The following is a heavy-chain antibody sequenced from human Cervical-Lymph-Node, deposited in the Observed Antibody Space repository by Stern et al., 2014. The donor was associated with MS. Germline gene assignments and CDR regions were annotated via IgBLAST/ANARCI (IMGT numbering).Heavy chain of an antibody. CDR3: AKVYGSGPFDY. V-gene: IGHV3-23*04. J-gene: IGHJ4*02. CDR2: ISGRDGST. CDR1: GFTFSSYA. D-gene: IGHD6-19*01. Sequence: EVQLVESGGPLVQPGGSLRLSCAASGFTFSSYAMSWVRQAPGQGLEWVSVISGRDGSTFYADSVKGRFTISRDNSKNTLFLQMNSLRAEDTAVYYCAKVYGSGPFDYWGQGTLVTVSS.